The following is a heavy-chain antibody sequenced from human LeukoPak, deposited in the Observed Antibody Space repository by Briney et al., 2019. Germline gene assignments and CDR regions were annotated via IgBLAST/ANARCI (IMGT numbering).Heavy chain of an antibody. CDR1: GDSISSYY. D-gene: IGHD3-9*01. CDR3: ASVRYFDWFRPYYYYGMDD. Sequence: SETLSLTCAVSGDSISSYYWGWIRQPPGRGLEWIGYIYYTGSTNSNPSLKSRVTMSVDTSKNQFSLKLSSVTAADTAVYYCASVRYFDWFRPYYYYGMDDWGQGTTVTVSS. V-gene: IGHV4-59*12. J-gene: IGHJ6*02. CDR2: IYYTGST.